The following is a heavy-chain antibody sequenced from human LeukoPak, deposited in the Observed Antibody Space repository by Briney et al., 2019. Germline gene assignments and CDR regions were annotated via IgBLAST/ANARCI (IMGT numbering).Heavy chain of an antibody. CDR2: IYYSGST. J-gene: IGHJ6*02. CDR1: GGSISSGGYY. V-gene: IGHV4-31*03. Sequence: PSQSLSLTCTVSGGSISSGGYYWSWIRQHPGTGLEWIGYIYYSGSTYYNPSLKSRVTISVDTSKNQFSLKLSSVTAADTAVYYCARGTTTYCTNGVCPHYYYGMDVWGQGTTVTVSS. D-gene: IGHD2-8*01. CDR3: ARGTTTYCTNGVCPHYYYGMDV.